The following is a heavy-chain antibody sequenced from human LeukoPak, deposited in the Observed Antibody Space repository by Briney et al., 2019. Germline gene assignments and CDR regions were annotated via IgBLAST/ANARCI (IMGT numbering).Heavy chain of an antibody. D-gene: IGHD3-22*01. Sequence: PGGSLRLSCAASGFTFSNYAMSWVRQARGKGLEWVSGIENTGAGTYYTQSAKGRFTISRDNSKNTLYLQMNSLRADDTAVYYCAKSSITMIVEENWFDPWGQGTLVTVSS. CDR2: IENTGAGT. CDR3: AKSSITMIVEENWFDP. CDR1: GFTFSNYA. V-gene: IGHV3-23*01. J-gene: IGHJ5*02.